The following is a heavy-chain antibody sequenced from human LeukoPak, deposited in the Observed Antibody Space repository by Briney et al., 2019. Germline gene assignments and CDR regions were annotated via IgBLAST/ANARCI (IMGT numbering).Heavy chain of an antibody. J-gene: IGHJ4*02. Sequence: GGSLRLSCAASGFTFDDSAMHWVRQAPGKGLEWVSGISWNSDSIGYADSVKGRFTISRDNAKNSLYLQMNSLRGEDTASYYCAQGHHLGMATNIDYWGQGTLVTVSS. CDR1: GFTFDDSA. CDR3: AQGHHLGMATNIDY. V-gene: IGHV3-9*01. CDR2: ISWNSDSI. D-gene: IGHD5-24*01.